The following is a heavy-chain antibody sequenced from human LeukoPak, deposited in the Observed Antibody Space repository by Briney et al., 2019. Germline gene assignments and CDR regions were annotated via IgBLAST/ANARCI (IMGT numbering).Heavy chain of an antibody. Sequence: GASVKVSCKASGYTFTSYDINWVRQATGQGLEGMGWMNSYSGNTGYAQKFQGRVTMTRITSISTAYMDLSSLKSDDTAVYYCARVGIIAARRGNWFDPWGQGTLVTVSS. J-gene: IGHJ5*02. CDR2: MNSYSGNT. CDR3: ARVGIIAARRGNWFDP. V-gene: IGHV1-8*01. CDR1: GYTFTSYD. D-gene: IGHD6-6*01.